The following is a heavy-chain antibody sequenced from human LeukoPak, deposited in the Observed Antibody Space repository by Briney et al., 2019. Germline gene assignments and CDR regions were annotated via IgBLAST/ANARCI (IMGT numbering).Heavy chain of an antibody. V-gene: IGHV1-46*03. CDR1: GYTFTSYY. Sequence: GASMKVSCKASGYTFTSYYMHWVRQAPGQGLEWMGIINPSGGSTSYAQKFQGRVTMTRDTSTSTVYMELSSLRSEDTAVYYCAREDSGWQTDYWGQGTLVTVSS. CDR3: AREDSGWQTDY. D-gene: IGHD6-19*01. J-gene: IGHJ4*02. CDR2: INPSGGST.